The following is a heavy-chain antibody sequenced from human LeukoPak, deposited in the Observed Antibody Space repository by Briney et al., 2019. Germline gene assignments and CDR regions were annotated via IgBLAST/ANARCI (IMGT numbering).Heavy chain of an antibody. CDR1: GYSISSGYY. CDR2: IYHSGST. Sequence: SETVSLTCTVSGYSISSGYYWGWIRQPPGKGLEWIGSIYHSGSTYYNPSLKSRVTISVDTSKNQFSLKLSSVTAADTAVYYCARVQPMLTSRPHFDSWGQGTLVTVSS. J-gene: IGHJ4*02. D-gene: IGHD2-2*01. CDR3: ARVQPMLTSRPHFDS. V-gene: IGHV4-38-2*02.